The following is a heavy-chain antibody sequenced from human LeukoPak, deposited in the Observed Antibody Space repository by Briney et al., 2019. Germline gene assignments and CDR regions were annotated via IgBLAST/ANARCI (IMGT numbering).Heavy chain of an antibody. CDR2: IYYSGST. D-gene: IGHD3-10*01. CDR3: ARATKLLWFGELLEKGSYYFDY. V-gene: IGHV4-59*01. J-gene: IGHJ4*02. Sequence: SETLSLTCTVSGGSISSYYWSWIRQPPGEGLEWIGYIYYSGSTNYNPSLKSRVTISVDTSKNQFSLKLSSVTAADTAVYYCARATKLLWFGELLEKGSYYFDYWGQGTLVTVSS. CDR1: GGSISSYY.